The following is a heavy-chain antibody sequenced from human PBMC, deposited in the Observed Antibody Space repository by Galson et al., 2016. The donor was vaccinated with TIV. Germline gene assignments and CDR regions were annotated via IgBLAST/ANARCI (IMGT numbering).Heavy chain of an antibody. V-gene: IGHV1-69*15. CDR3: AREMYFYDSSRKGDAFDV. CDR2: IVPIFRTP. Sequence: KVSCKASEDTFSNHAISWARQAPGQGLEWMGRIVPIFRTPTYAQKFQGRVTLTADESTSTAYMELSNLRSEDTAVYYCAREMYFYDSSRKGDAFDVWGQGSMVTVSS. D-gene: IGHD3-22*01. J-gene: IGHJ3*01. CDR1: EDTFSNHA.